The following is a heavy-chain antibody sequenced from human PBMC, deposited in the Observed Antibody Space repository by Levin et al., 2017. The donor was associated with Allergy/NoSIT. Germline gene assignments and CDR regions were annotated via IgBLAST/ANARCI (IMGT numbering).Heavy chain of an antibody. CDR1: GFTFSSYS. V-gene: IGHV3-21*01. Sequence: PGGSLRLSCAASGFTFSSYSMNWVRQAPGKGLEWVSSISSSSSYIYYADSVKGRFTISRDNAKNSLYLQMNSLRAEDTAVYYCARDPGGEGPAPIDYWGQGTLVTVSS. J-gene: IGHJ4*02. CDR3: ARDPGGEGPAPIDY. D-gene: IGHD2-21*01. CDR2: ISSSSSYI.